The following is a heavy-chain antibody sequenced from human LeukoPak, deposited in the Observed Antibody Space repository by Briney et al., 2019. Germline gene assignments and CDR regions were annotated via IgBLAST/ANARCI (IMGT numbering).Heavy chain of an antibody. D-gene: IGHD1-26*01. Sequence: GASVKVSCKASGYTFTSYDINWVRQAPGQGLEWMGWMNPNSGNTGYAQKFQGRVTMTRNTSISTAYMELSSLRSEDTAVYYCARGGRGYYYYYMDVWGKGTTVTVSS. V-gene: IGHV1-8*01. CDR2: MNPNSGNT. CDR3: ARGGRGYYYYYMDV. J-gene: IGHJ6*03. CDR1: GYTFTSYD.